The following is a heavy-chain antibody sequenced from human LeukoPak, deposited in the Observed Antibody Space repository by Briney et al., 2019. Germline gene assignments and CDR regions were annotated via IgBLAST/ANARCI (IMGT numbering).Heavy chain of an antibody. CDR1: GFTFSSYA. J-gene: IGHJ5*02. CDR3: AKSRYSWNDGSWFDP. D-gene: IGHD1-1*01. CDR2: ISGSGGST. V-gene: IGHV3-23*01. Sequence: AGGSLRLSCAASGFTFSSYAMSWVRQAPGKGLEWVSAISGSGGSTYYADSVKGRFTISRDNSKNTLYLQMNSLRAEDTAVYYCAKSRYSWNDGSWFDPWGQGTLVTVSS.